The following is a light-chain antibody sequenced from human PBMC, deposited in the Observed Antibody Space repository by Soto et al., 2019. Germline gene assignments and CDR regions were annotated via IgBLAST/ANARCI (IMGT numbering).Light chain of an antibody. CDR2: GAS. CDR1: QSVSSSY. V-gene: IGKV3-20*01. Sequence: EIVLPQSPGTLSLSPGERATLSCRASQSVSSSYLAWYQQKPGQAPRLLIYGASSRATGIPDRFSGSGSGTDFTLTINRLEPEDFAVYYCEQYDKSITFGGGTKVEIK. J-gene: IGKJ4*01. CDR3: EQYDKSIT.